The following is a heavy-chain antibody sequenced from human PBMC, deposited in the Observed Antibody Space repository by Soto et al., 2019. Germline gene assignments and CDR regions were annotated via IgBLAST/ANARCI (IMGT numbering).Heavy chain of an antibody. Sequence: QVQLQESGPGLVKPSETLSLTCTVSGGSVSSGSYYWSWIRQPPGKGLEWIGYIYYSGSTNYNPSLKSRVTISVDTSKNQFSLKLSSVTAADTAVYYCARSTSYGDYLSYWGQGTLVTVSS. CDR3: ARSTSYGDYLSY. J-gene: IGHJ4*02. CDR2: IYYSGST. V-gene: IGHV4-61*01. CDR1: GGSVSSGSYY. D-gene: IGHD4-17*01.